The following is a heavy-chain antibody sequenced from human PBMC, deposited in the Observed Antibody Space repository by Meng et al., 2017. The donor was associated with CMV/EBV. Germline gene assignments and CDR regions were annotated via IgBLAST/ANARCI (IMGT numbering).Heavy chain of an antibody. D-gene: IGHD6-13*01. CDR3: ARLRYSSSWSFDY. CDR2: ISSSATNI. V-gene: IGHV3-48*03. CDR1: GFTFSNYE. J-gene: IGHJ4*02. Sequence: GGSLRLSCAASGFTFSNYEFNWVRQAPGKGLEWLSYISSSATNIYHADSVKGRFTISRDNAKNSLYLQMTSLRPEDTAVYYCARLRYSSSWSFDYWGQGTQVTVSS.